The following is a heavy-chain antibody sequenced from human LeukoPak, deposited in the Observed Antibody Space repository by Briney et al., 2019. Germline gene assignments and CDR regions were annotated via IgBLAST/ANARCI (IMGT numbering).Heavy chain of an antibody. J-gene: IGHJ4*02. Sequence: GSLRLSCAASGFTFSTSWMSWVRQAPGKGLEWVANIRKDGSDIHYVDSVKGRFTISRDNAKNSLYLEMSSLRGEDTALYYCARVRIVGLQAPFDYWGQGTLVTVSS. CDR2: IRKDGSDI. D-gene: IGHD2-15*01. CDR1: GFTFSTSW. CDR3: ARVRIVGLQAPFDY. V-gene: IGHV3-7*01.